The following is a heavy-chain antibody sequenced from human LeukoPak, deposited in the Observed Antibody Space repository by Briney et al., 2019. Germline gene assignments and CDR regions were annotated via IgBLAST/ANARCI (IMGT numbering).Heavy chain of an antibody. V-gene: IGHV4-38-2*02. Sequence: SETLSLTCTVSGYSMSSGYYWGWIRQPPGKGLEWIGSIYHSGSSYYNPSLESRVTISVDTSKNQFSLKLNSVTAADTAVYYCARDHSSSSEDYWGQGTLVTVSS. CDR1: GYSMSSGYY. J-gene: IGHJ4*02. D-gene: IGHD6-13*01. CDR3: ARDHSSSSEDY. CDR2: IYHSGSS.